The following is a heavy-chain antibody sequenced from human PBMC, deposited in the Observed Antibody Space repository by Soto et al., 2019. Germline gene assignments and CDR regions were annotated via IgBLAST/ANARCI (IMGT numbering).Heavy chain of an antibody. D-gene: IGHD6-6*01. J-gene: IGHJ4*02. CDR2: IRSRSYNYAT. V-gene: IGHV3-73*01. Sequence: ELQLVDSGGGLVQLGGSLKLSCAASGFSISGSAMHWVRQASGKGLEWVGHIRSRSYNYATAYAASVEGRFTISRDDSKNTAYLQMNSLKSEDTAVYYCTGSSSGYWGQGTLVTVSS. CDR3: TGSSSGY. CDR1: GFSISGSA.